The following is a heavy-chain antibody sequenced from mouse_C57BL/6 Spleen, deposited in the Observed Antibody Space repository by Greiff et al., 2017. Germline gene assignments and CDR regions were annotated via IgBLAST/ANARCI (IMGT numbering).Heavy chain of an antibody. D-gene: IGHD1-1*01. Sequence: VQLKQSVAELVRPGASVKLSCTASGFNFKNTYMHWVKQRPEQGLEWIGRIDPANGNTKYAPKFKGKATITADTSSNTAYLQLSSLTSEDTAIYCCARGVVARGYAMGYWGQGTSVTVSS. V-gene: IGHV14-3*01. CDR3: ARGVVARGYAMGY. J-gene: IGHJ4*01. CDR1: GFNFKNTY. CDR2: IDPANGNT.